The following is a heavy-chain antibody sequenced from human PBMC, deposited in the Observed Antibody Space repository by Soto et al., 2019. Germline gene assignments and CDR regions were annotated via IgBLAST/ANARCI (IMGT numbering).Heavy chain of an antibody. D-gene: IGHD3-16*01. CDR2: IYYSGST. J-gene: IGHJ1*01. CDR3: ASYDYVWGRPLGYFQH. V-gene: IGHV4-39*01. CDR1: GGCISSRTYY. Sequence: ENLSIASAVPGGCISSRTYYCGLVCQHPGKGLEWIGGIYYSGSTYYNPSLKSRVTISVDTSKNQFSLKLSSVTAADTAVYYCASYDYVWGRPLGYFQHWGQGTLVTV.